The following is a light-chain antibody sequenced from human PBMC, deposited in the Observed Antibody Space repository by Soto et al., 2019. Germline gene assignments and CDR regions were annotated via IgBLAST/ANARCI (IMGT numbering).Light chain of an antibody. CDR3: QQYGSSPSIT. V-gene: IGKV3-20*01. J-gene: IGKJ5*01. CDR2: GAS. Sequence: EIGLTQSPGTLSLSPGERATLSCRASQSVSSSYLAWYQQKPGQAPRLLIYGASSRATGIPDRFSGSGSGTDFSLTISRLELEDFAVYYCQQYGSSPSITFGHGKRLEIK. CDR1: QSVSSSY.